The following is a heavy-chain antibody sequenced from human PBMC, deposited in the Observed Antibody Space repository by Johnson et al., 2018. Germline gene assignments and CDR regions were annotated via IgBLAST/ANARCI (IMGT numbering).Heavy chain of an antibody. D-gene: IGHD3-16*01. CDR3: ATDTYPRILRLSGGPLGA. J-gene: IGHJ3*01. CDR1: GFTFDDYA. V-gene: IGHV3-9*01. Sequence: QLQESGGGLVQPGGSLRLSCAASGFTFDDYAMHWVRQAPGKGLEWVSGISWNSGSIGYADSVKGRFTISRDFAKNSLNLQMNSLRAEDTALYYCATDTYPRILRLSGGPLGAWGQGTMVIVSS. CDR2: ISWNSGSI.